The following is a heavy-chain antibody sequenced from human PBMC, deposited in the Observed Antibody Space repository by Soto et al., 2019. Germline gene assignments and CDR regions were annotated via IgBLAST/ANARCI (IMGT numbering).Heavy chain of an antibody. V-gene: IGHV3-66*01. CDR2: IYSGGST. CDR3: ADDGKGGDTANGLDH. J-gene: IGHJ4*02. Sequence: EVQLVESGGGLVQPGGSLRLSCAASGFTVSSNYMSWVRQAPGKGLEWVSVIYSGGSTYYADSVKGRFTISRDNSKNTLDLQVNRLRAEGTGEYDCADDGKGGDTANGLDHWGQGTLVNVSS. CDR1: GFTVSSNY. D-gene: IGHD5-18*01.